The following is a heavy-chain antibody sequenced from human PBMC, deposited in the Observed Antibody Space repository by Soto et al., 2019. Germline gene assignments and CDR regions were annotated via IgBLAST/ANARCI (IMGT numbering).Heavy chain of an antibody. Sequence: TLSLTCTVSGGSISSGGYYWSWIRQHPGKGLEWIGYIYYSGSTYYNPSLKSRVTISVDTSKNQFSLKLSSVTAADTAVYYCARASHGSGSYYKRGPADPWGQGTLVTVSS. CDR2: IYYSGST. J-gene: IGHJ5*02. V-gene: IGHV4-31*03. D-gene: IGHD3-10*01. CDR3: ARASHGSGSYYKRGPADP. CDR1: GGSISSGGYY.